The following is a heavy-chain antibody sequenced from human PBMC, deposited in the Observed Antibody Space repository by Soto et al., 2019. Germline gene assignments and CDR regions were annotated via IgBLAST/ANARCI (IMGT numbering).Heavy chain of an antibody. J-gene: IGHJ5*02. CDR3: AKDRGFFPIAAAGIT. CDR2: ISGSGGST. CDR1: GFTFSSYA. V-gene: IGHV3-23*01. D-gene: IGHD6-13*01. Sequence: PGGSLRLSCAASGFTFSSYAMSWVRQAPGKGLEWVSAISGSGGSTYYAGSVKGRFTISRDNSKNTLYLQMNSLRAEDTAVYYCAKDRGFFPIAAAGITWGQGTLVTVSS.